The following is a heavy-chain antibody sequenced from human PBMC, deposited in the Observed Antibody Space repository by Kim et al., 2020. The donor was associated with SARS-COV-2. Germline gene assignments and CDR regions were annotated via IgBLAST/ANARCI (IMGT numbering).Heavy chain of an antibody. V-gene: IGHV3-30*01. J-gene: IGHJ4*02. CDR3: ARDRGGDFWSGYYRAPYYFDY. D-gene: IGHD3-3*01. Sequence: FTISRDNSKNTLYLQMNSLRAEDTAVYYCARDRGGDFWSGYYRAPYYFDYWGQGTLVTVSS.